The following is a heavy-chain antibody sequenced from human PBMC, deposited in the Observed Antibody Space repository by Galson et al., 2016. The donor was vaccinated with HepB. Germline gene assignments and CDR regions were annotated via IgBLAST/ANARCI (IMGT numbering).Heavy chain of an antibody. CDR1: GFTVSNNY. CDR2: ITGSGGST. CDR3: AKLPRFGVDS. V-gene: IGHV3-23*01. J-gene: IGHJ4*02. Sequence: SLRLSCAASGFTVSNNYMRRVRQAPGKGLEWVSLITGSGGSTYYADSVKGRFTISRDNSRNTLYLQMNSLRTEDTAVYYCAKLPRFGVDSWGQGTLVTVSS. D-gene: IGHD3-10*01.